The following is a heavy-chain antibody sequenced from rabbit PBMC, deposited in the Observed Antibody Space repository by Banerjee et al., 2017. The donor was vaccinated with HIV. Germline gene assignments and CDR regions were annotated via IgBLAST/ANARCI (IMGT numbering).Heavy chain of an antibody. CDR1: GFSFSSSYC. CDR3: ARRYVVDGVGFDP. CDR2: ISTGDGNT. Sequence: QEQLEESGGDLVKPEGSLTLTCTASGFSFSSSYCACWVRQAPGKGLEWIACISTGDGNTYYASWAKGRFTISKTSSTTVTLQMTSLTAADTATYFCARRYVVDGVGFDPWGPGTLVTVS. D-gene: IGHD2-1*01. V-gene: IGHV1S45*01. J-gene: IGHJ2*01.